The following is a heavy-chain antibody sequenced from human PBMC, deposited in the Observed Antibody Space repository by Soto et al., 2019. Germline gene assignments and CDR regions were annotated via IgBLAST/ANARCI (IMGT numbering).Heavy chain of an antibody. CDR3: AREGRYCSGGSCNPNKKIDY. J-gene: IGHJ4*02. CDR1: GFTVSSNY. V-gene: IGHV3-66*01. Sequence: GGSLRLSCAASGFTVSSNYMSWVRQAPGKGLEWVSVIYSGGSTYYADSVKGRFTISRDNSKNTLYLQMNSLRAEDTAVYYCAREGRYCSGGSCNPNKKIDYWGQGTLVTVSS. D-gene: IGHD2-15*01. CDR2: IYSGGST.